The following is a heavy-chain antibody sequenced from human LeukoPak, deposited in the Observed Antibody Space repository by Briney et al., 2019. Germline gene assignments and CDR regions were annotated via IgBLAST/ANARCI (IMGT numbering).Heavy chain of an antibody. CDR1: GGTFSSYA. Sequence: SVKVSCKASGGTFSSYAISWVRQAPGQGLEWMGGIIPIFGTANYAQKFQGRVTITADESTSTAYMELSSLRSEDTAVYYCATGGSGTYYYYGMDAWGQGTTVTVSS. D-gene: IGHD2-15*01. J-gene: IGHJ6*02. CDR2: IIPIFGTA. CDR3: ATGGSGTYYYYGMDA. V-gene: IGHV1-69*13.